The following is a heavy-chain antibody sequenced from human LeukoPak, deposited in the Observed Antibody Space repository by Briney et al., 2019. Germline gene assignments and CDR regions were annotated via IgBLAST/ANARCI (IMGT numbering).Heavy chain of an antibody. J-gene: IGHJ6*02. CDR3: AREHYDDSGGYSSGLDV. D-gene: IGHD3-22*01. CDR2: ISSDGGKK. V-gene: IGHV3-30*04. Sequence: GGSLRLSCAASGFTFNNYLIHWVRQAPGKGLEWVALISSDGGKKYYADSVKGRFTISRDNSKDTLFLQMNSLKADDTAVYYCAREHYDDSGGYSSGLDVWGQGTTVTVSS. CDR1: GFTFNNYL.